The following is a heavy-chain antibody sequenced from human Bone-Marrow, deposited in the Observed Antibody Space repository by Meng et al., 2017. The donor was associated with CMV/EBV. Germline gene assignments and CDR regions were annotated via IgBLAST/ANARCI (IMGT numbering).Heavy chain of an antibody. CDR1: VGSISGYF. J-gene: IGHJ6*02. Sequence: SETLSLTCNVSVGSISGYFWSWIRQPPGKGLEWIAYIHYSGSSIYNPSLKSRVTMSVDTSANQFSLRLSSVTAADTAVYYCAIDSSGYYPSGMDVWGQGTTVTVSS. CDR3: AIDSSGYYPSGMDV. CDR2: IHYSGSS. V-gene: IGHV4-59*01. D-gene: IGHD3-22*01.